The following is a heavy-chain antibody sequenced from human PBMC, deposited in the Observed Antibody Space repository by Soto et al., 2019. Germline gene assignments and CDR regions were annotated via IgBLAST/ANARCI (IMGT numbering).Heavy chain of an antibody. V-gene: IGHV4-34*01. CDR2: INHSGST. Sequence: QVQLQQWGAGLLKPSETLSLTCAVYGGSFSGYYWSWIRQPPGKGLEWIGEINHSGSTNYNPSLKSRVTISVDTSKNQFSLKLSSVTAADTAVYYCARDTPPTYYDFWSGYYPRTYGMDVWGQGTTVTVSS. D-gene: IGHD3-3*01. CDR3: ARDTPPTYYDFWSGYYPRTYGMDV. J-gene: IGHJ6*02. CDR1: GGSFSGYY.